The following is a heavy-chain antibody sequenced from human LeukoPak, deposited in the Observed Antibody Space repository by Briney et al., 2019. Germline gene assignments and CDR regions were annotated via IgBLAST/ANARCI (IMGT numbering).Heavy chain of an antibody. CDR3: AHRGVYDSSGYLFDY. V-gene: IGHV2-5*01. D-gene: IGHD3-22*01. CDR2: IYWNDDK. Sequence: SGPTLVNPTQTLTLTCTFSGFSLSTSGVGVGWIRQPPGKALEWLALIYWNDDKRYSPSLKSRLTITKDTSKNQVVLTMTNMDPVDTATYYCAHRGVYDSSGYLFDYWGQGTLVTVSS. J-gene: IGHJ4*02. CDR1: GFSLSTSGVG.